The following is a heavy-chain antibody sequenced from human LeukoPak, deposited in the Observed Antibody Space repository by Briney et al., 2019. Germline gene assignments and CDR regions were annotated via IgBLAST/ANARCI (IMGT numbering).Heavy chain of an antibody. CDR3: AKDRAGVRYFDWLLDYFDY. CDR1: GFTFSSYS. Sequence: PGGSLRLSCAASGFTFSSYSMNWVRQAPGKGLEWVSSISSSSSYIYYADSVKGRFTISRDNAKNSLYLQMNSLRAEDTAVYYCAKDRAGVRYFDWLLDYFDYWGREPWSPSPQ. D-gene: IGHD3-9*01. CDR2: ISSSSSYI. J-gene: IGHJ4*02. V-gene: IGHV3-21*04.